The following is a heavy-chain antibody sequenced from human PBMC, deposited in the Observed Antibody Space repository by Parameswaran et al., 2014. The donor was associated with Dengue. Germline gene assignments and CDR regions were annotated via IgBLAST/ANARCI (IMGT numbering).Heavy chain of an antibody. Sequence: WVRQAPGQGLEWMGWISAYNGNTNYAQKLQGRVTMTTDTSTSAAYMELRSLRSDDTAVYYCARVLARGIAVAGTVDYWGQGTLVTVSS. V-gene: IGHV1-18*01. CDR2: ISAYNGNT. CDR3: ARVLARGIAVAGTVDY. D-gene: IGHD6-19*01. J-gene: IGHJ4*02.